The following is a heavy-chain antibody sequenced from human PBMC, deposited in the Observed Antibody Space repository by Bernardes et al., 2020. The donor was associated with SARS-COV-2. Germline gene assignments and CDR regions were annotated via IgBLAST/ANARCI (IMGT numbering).Heavy chain of an antibody. CDR1: GFNFDDFT. D-gene: IGHD6-6*01. CDR2: INWGGDYT. CDR3: VKDILGGSSAVGD. V-gene: IGHV3-43*01. Sequence: GGSLRLSCAASGFNFDDFTMHWVRQAPGKGLEWVSLINWGGDYTYYAESVKGRFTISRDNRKNSLYLQMNSLRSEDTALYYCVKDILGGSSAVGDWGQGTQVTVSS. J-gene: IGHJ4*02.